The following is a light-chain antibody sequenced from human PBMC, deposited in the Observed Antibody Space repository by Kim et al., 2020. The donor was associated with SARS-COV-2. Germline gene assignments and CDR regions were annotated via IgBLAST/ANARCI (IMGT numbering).Light chain of an antibody. J-gene: IGKJ1*01. V-gene: IGKV1-5*01. CDR3: QQYHSSSPT. CDR2: DAS. Sequence: ASVGDRVTITGRASQGISTWLAWYQQKPGKAPKLLIYDASSLESGVPSRFSGSGSGTEFTLTISSLQPDDFATYYCQQYHSSSPTFGQGTKVDIK. CDR1: QGISTW.